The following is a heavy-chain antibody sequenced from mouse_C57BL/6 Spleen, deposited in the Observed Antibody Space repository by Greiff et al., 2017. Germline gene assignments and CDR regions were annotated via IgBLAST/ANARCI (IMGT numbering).Heavy chain of an antibody. D-gene: IGHD1-1*01. CDR2: ISNGGGST. CDR3: ASLRYYGSSYHAMDY. J-gene: IGHJ4*01. Sequence: EVMLVESGGGLVQPGGSLKLSCAASGFTFSDYYMYWVRQTPEKRLEWVAYISNGGGSTYYPDTVKGRFTISRDNAKNTLYLQMSRLKSEDTAMYYCASLRYYGSSYHAMDYWGQGTSVTVSS. V-gene: IGHV5-12*01. CDR1: GFTFSDYY.